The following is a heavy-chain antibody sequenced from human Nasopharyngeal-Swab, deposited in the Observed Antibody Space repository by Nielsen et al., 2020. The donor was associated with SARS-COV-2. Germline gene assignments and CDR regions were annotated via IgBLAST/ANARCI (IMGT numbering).Heavy chain of an antibody. CDR2: IYHSGST. D-gene: IGHD3-10*01. CDR3: ARDYGSGSGYFDY. J-gene: IGHJ4*02. CDR1: GGSISSSNW. Sequence: SETLSLTCAVSGGSISSSNWWSWVRQPPGKGLEWIGEIYHSGSTNYNPSLKSRVTISVDKSKNQFSLKLSSVTAADTAVYYCARDYGSGSGYFDYWGQGNLVTVSS. V-gene: IGHV4-4*02.